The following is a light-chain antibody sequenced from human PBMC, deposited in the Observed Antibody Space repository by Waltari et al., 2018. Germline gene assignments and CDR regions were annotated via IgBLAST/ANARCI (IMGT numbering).Light chain of an antibody. V-gene: IGKV3-20*01. J-gene: IGKJ1*01. CDR3: QRYLRLPVA. CDR2: GAS. Sequence: TQSPGTLSWSTGERAIVSCRASQSVGRTLAWYQQKPGQAPRLLIYGASNRATGIPDRFIGSGFGTEFSLTISGLGPADSSVYYCQRYLRLPVAFGQGTKVAIK. CDR1: QSVGRT.